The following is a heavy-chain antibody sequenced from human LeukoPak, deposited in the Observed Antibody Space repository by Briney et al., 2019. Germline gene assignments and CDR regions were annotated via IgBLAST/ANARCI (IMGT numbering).Heavy chain of an antibody. CDR1: GFTFSSYW. Sequence: GGSLRLSCAASGFTFSSYWMSWVRQAPGKGLEWVSAISGSGGSTYYADSVKGRFTISRDNSKDTLYLQMNSLRAEDTAVYYCAKASAMIVVVSKHFDYWGQGTLVTVSS. CDR2: ISGSGGST. J-gene: IGHJ4*02. D-gene: IGHD3-22*01. CDR3: AKASAMIVVVSKHFDY. V-gene: IGHV3-23*01.